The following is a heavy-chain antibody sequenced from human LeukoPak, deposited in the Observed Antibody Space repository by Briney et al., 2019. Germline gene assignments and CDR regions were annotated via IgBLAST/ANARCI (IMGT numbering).Heavy chain of an antibody. CDR1: GFTFSSYG. CDR3: ARDRSLHYGSGSLDY. CDR2: IWYDGSNK. D-gene: IGHD3-10*01. J-gene: IGHJ4*02. V-gene: IGHV3-33*01. Sequence: GGSLRLSCAASGFTFSSYGMHWVRQAPGKGLEWVAVIWYDGSNKYYADSVKGRFTISRDNSKNTPYLQMNSLRAEDTAVYYCARDRSLHYGSGSLDYWGQGTLVTVSS.